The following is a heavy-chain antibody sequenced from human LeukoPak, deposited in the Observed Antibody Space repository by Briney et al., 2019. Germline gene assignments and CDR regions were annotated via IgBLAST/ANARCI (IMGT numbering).Heavy chain of an antibody. Sequence: PGGSLRLSCAASGFTFSSYSMNWVRQAPGKGLEWVSSISSSSSYIYYADSVKGRFTISRDNAKNSLYLQMNSLRAEDTAVYYCARDPKPITMVRGVVDYWGQGTLVTVSS. CDR2: ISSSSSYI. J-gene: IGHJ4*02. V-gene: IGHV3-21*01. CDR3: ARDPKPITMVRGVVDY. D-gene: IGHD3-10*01. CDR1: GFTFSSYS.